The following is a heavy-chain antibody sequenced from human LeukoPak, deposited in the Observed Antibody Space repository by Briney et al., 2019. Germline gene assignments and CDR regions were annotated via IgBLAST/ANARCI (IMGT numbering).Heavy chain of an antibody. CDR2: IYHSGST. D-gene: IGHD3-3*01. CDR3: ARYNTYYDFWSGYQHDAFDI. J-gene: IGHJ3*02. CDR1: SYSISSGYY. Sequence: ETSETLSLTCTVSSYSISSGYYWGWIRQPPGKGLEWIGSIYHSGSTYYNPSLKSRVTISVDTSKNQFSLKLSSVTAADTAVYYCARYNTYYDFWSGYQHDAFDIWGQGTMVTVSS. V-gene: IGHV4-38-2*02.